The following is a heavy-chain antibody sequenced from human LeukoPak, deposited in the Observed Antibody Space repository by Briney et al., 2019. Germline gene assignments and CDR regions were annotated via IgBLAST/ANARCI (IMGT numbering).Heavy chain of an antibody. Sequence: GGSLRLSCAASGFTVSRNNLSWVRQPPGKGLEWVSVIYSGDSTSYAESVQGRFTISRDRTKNTVYLQMNSLRAEDTAVYYCASGGHGCGWSNFEYWGQGTLVTVSS. CDR1: GFTVSRNN. J-gene: IGHJ4*02. CDR2: IYSGDST. CDR3: ASGGHGCGWSNFEY. V-gene: IGHV3-53*01. D-gene: IGHD6-19*01.